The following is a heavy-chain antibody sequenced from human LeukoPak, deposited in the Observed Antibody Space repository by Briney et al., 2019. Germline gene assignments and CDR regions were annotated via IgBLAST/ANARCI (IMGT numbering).Heavy chain of an antibody. CDR2: INYSGST. CDR1: GGSISSYY. D-gene: IGHD3-22*01. CDR3: ARDFSYYDSSGYYSGWFDP. V-gene: IGHV4-59*01. Sequence: PSETLSLTCTVSGGSISSYYWSWIRQPPGKGLEWIGYINYSGSTTYNPSLKSRVTISVDTSENQFSLKLRSVTAADTAVYYCARDFSYYDSSGYYSGWFDPWGQGTLVTVSS. J-gene: IGHJ5*02.